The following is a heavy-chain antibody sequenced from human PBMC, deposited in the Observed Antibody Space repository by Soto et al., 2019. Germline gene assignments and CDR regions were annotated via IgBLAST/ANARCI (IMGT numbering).Heavy chain of an antibody. Sequence: QLQLQESGPGLVKPSATLSLTCTVSGGSISSSSTYYWGWIRQPPGKGLEWIGTIYYSGNTYYNPSLKSRAPVSVDTSKNQFSLRLSSVTAADTADYFCARHADASGGFYSPHFYSWGQGTLFTVSS. CDR2: IYYSGNT. D-gene: IGHD3-10*01. V-gene: IGHV4-39*01. J-gene: IGHJ4*02. CDR1: GGSISSSSTYY. CDR3: ARHADASGGFYSPHFYS.